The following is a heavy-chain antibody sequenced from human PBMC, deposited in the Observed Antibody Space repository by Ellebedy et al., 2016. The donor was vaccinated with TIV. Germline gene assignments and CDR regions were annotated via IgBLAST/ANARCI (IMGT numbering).Heavy chain of an antibody. V-gene: IGHV4-59*08. J-gene: IGHJ6*02. CDR3: ARHNWNDLYFYGMDV. CDR1: GDSMTSYY. D-gene: IGHD1-1*01. Sequence: SETLSLXCSVSGDSMTSYYWSWIRQPPGKGLEWIGYIHDSGITNYSPSLKSRITMSLDTSKNQFSLKLSSVTAADTAVYYCARHNWNDLYFYGMDVWGQGTTVTVSS. CDR2: IHDSGIT.